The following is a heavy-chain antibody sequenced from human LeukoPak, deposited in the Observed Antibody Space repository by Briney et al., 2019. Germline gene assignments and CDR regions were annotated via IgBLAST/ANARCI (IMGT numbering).Heavy chain of an antibody. V-gene: IGHV1-18*01. CDR2: ISAYNGNT. Sequence: GASVTVSCKASVYTFTIYGISWVRQAPGQGLEWMGWISAYNGNTNYAQRLQGRVTMTTDTSTSTAYMELRSLRSDDTAVYYCARDRYDFWSGYHSRAGWFDPWGQGTLVTVSS. J-gene: IGHJ5*02. CDR1: VYTFTIYG. CDR3: ARDRYDFWSGYHSRAGWFDP. D-gene: IGHD3-3*01.